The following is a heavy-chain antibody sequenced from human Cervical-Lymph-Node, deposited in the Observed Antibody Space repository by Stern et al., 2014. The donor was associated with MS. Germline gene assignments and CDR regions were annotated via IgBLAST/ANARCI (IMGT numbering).Heavy chain of an antibody. J-gene: IGHJ4*02. CDR1: GFTVSRDY. CDR3: ARDTSSPERSDW. Sequence: EVQLVESGGGVIQPGGSLRLSCTASGFTVSRDYMTWVRQAPGKWLEWVSLITNVGSTFYPDSVKGRFTISRDDSKNTVYLHMTSLRAEDTAMYYCARDTSSPERSDWWGQGTLVTVSS. D-gene: IGHD1-1*01. V-gene: IGHV3-53*01. CDR2: ITNVGST.